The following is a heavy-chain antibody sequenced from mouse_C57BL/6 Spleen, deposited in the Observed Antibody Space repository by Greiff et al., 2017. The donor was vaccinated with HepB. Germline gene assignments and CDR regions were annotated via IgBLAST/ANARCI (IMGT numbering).Heavy chain of an antibody. CDR2: INPGSGGT. V-gene: IGHV1-54*01. CDR3: ARENYGSSYAWFAY. J-gene: IGHJ3*01. D-gene: IGHD1-1*01. CDR1: GYAFTNYL. Sequence: QVHVKQSGAELVRPGTSVKVSCKASGYAFTNYLIEWVKQRPGQGLEWIGVINPGSGGTNYNEKFKGKATLTADKSSSTAYMQLSSLASEDSAVYFCARENYGSSYAWFAYWGQGTLVTVSA.